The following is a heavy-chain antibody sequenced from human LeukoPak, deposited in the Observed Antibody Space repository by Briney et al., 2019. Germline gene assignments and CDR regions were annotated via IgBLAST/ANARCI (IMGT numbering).Heavy chain of an antibody. D-gene: IGHD3-10*01. V-gene: IGHV3-30*04. CDR2: ISYDGSNK. CDR1: GLTFSSYD. J-gene: IGHJ6*04. Sequence: GGSLRLSCAASGLTFSSYDMHWVRQAPGKGLEWVAVISYDGSNKYYADSVKGRFTISRDKAKKTLYMQMTSLRAEYTAVYYCARAPRAMVRGVIISYGMDVWGKGTPVTVSS. CDR3: ARAPRAMVRGVIISYGMDV.